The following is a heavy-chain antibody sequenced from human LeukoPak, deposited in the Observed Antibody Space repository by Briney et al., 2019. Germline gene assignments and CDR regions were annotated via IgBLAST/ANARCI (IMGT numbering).Heavy chain of an antibody. Sequence: SATLSLTCAVSVYSISRSNWWGWTRSLPGKGLEAIGYIYYSGSTYYNPSLKSRVTMSVDTSKNQFSLKLSAVTAVDTAVYYCASSMDGGNSPFDYWGQGTLVTVSS. V-gene: IGHV4-28*01. J-gene: IGHJ4*02. D-gene: IGHD4-23*01. CDR1: VYSISRSNW. CDR2: IYYSGST. CDR3: ASSMDGGNSPFDY.